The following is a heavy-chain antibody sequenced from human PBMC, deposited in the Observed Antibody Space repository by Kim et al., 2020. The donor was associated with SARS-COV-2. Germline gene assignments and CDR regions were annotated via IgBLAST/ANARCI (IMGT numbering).Heavy chain of an antibody. V-gene: IGHV3-21*01. CDR3: ARACIAAAGLVLPQDY. Sequence: SGKGRFTISRDNAKNSLYLQMNSLRAEDTAMYYCARACIAAAGLVLPQDYWGQGTLVTVSS. D-gene: IGHD6-13*01. J-gene: IGHJ4*02.